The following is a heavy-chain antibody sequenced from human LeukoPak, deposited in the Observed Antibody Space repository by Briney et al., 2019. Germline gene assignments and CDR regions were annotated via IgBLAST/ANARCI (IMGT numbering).Heavy chain of an antibody. Sequence: SEAPSLPCPVSDFSISSFYWSWVRPPPRKGLEWVWPIYTSGSTNYNPSLKSRVTMSVDTSKNQFSLKLTSVTAADTAVYYCARLTPTTLSLYYYYMDVWGKGTTVTVSS. CDR1: DFSISSFY. V-gene: IGHV4-4*07. CDR2: IYTSGST. D-gene: IGHD2/OR15-2a*01. J-gene: IGHJ6*03. CDR3: ARLTPTTLSLYYYYMDV.